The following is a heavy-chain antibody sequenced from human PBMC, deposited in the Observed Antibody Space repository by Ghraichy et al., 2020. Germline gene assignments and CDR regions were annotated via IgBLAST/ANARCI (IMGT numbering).Heavy chain of an antibody. CDR1: GGSINSYF. CDR2: IHYSGST. CDR3: ARERTIKGIDV. V-gene: IGHV4-59*12. D-gene: IGHD2/OR15-2a*01. Sequence: SETLSLTCIVSGGSINSYFWSWIRQPPGKGLEWIGYIHYSGSTNYNPSLKSRVTISIDTSETQFSLKLSSVTAADAAVYYCARERTIKGIDVWGQGTTVTVSS. J-gene: IGHJ6*02.